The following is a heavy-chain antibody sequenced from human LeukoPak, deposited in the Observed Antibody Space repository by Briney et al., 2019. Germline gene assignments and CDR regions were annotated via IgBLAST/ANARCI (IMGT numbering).Heavy chain of an antibody. CDR3: ARGKFYGSGSNWFDP. V-gene: IGHV4-59*12. CDR1: GGSISSYY. J-gene: IGHJ5*02. Sequence: PSETLSLTCTVSGGSISSYYWSWIRQPPGKGLEWIGYIYSTENTKYNPSLQRRVTMSVDTSKDQFSLKMTSVTAADTAVYYCARGKFYGSGSNWFDPWGQGILVTVSS. D-gene: IGHD3-10*01. CDR2: IYSTENT.